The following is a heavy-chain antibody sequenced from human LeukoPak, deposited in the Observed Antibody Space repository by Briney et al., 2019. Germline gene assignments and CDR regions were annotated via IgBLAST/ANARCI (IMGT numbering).Heavy chain of an antibody. CDR1: GGSVSSANYY. Sequence: SETLSLTCSVSGGSVSSANYYWSWIRQPPGKGLEWIGYIHYTGSTNYNASLKSRLTITVDTSKNQFSLKLTSVTAADAAVYYCARDPRSSGYCSGGSCSDWFDPWGQGALVTVSS. J-gene: IGHJ5*02. CDR3: ARDPRSSGYCSGGSCSDWFDP. D-gene: IGHD2-15*01. CDR2: IHYTGST. V-gene: IGHV4-61*01.